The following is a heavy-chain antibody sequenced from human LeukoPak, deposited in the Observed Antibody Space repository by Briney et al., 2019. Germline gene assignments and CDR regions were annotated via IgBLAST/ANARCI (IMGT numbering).Heavy chain of an antibody. CDR2: IKQDGSEK. Sequence: KSGGSLRLSCAASGFTFSSYWMSWVRQAPGKGLEWVANIKQDGSEKYYVDSVKGRFTISRDNAKNPLYLQMNSLRAEDTAVYYCARVRPGRFLVEHYYYMDVWGKGTTVTVSS. V-gene: IGHV3-7*01. D-gene: IGHD3-3*01. CDR1: GFTFSSYW. J-gene: IGHJ6*03. CDR3: ARVRPGRFLVEHYYYMDV.